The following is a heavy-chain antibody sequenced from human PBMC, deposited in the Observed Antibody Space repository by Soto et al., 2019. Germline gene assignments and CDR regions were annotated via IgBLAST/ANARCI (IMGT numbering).Heavy chain of an antibody. V-gene: IGHV3-23*01. J-gene: IGHJ4*02. D-gene: IGHD6-13*01. CDR2: ITDSGGST. CDR1: GFPFSTYG. CDR3: AKLITAAGKRTDS. Sequence: EVQLLESGGGLVQPGGSLRLSCVASGFPFSTYGMSWVHQAPGKGLEWVSGITDSGGSTHYADSVKGRFTISRDNSKNTLYLQMNSLRVEDTALYYCAKLITAAGKRTDSCGQGTLVTVSS.